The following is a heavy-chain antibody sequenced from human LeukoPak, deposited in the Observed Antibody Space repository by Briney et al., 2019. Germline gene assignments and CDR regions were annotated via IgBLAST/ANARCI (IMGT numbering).Heavy chain of an antibody. V-gene: IGHV1-69*06. CDR3: ARRQMRSLWFDP. D-gene: IGHD3-16*01. CDR1: GYTFTSYY. Sequence: ASVKVSCKASGYTFTSYYMHWVRQAPGQGLEWMGGIIPIFGTANYAQKFQGRVTITADKSTSTAYMELSSLRSEDTAVYYCARRQMRSLWFDPWGQGTLVTVSS. J-gene: IGHJ5*02. CDR2: IIPIFGTA.